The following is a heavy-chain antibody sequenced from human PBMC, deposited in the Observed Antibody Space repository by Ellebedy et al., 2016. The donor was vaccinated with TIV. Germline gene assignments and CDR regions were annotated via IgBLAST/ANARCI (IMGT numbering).Heavy chain of an antibody. Sequence: GESLKISCAASGFTVSSNYMSWVRQAPGKGLEWVSVIYRGGSTYYADSVKGRFTISRDNSKNTLYLQMNSLRAEDTAVYYCTSCGGDCYDAFDIWGQGTMVTVSS. CDR2: IYRGGST. CDR3: TSCGGDCYDAFDI. CDR1: GFTVSSNY. D-gene: IGHD2-21*02. J-gene: IGHJ3*02. V-gene: IGHV3-53*01.